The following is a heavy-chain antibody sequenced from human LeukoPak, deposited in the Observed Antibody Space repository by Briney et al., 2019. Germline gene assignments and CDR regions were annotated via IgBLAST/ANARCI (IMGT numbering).Heavy chain of an antibody. D-gene: IGHD3-10*01. V-gene: IGHV3-66*01. CDR1: GFTDNNNY. Sequence: GGSLRLSCAASGFTDNNNYMSWVRQAPGKELEWVSIIYSGGDTNYADSVKGRLTISRDNSKNTLFLQMNSLRADDTAVYYCARVDYGSGSYFDLWGQGTLVTVSS. CDR2: IYSGGDT. CDR3: ARVDYGSGSYFDL. J-gene: IGHJ4*02.